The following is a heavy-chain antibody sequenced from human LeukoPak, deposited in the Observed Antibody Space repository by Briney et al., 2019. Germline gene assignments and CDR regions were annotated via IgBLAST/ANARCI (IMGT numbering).Heavy chain of an antibody. Sequence: SETLSLTCTVSGGSISTYYWNWIRQPAGKGLEWIGRIQPSGGTNYNPSLKSRITVSVDTSKSQFSLKLTSVTAADTAVYFCARDEGSGWYNYWGQGTLVTVSS. CDR2: IQPSGGT. J-gene: IGHJ4*02. CDR1: GGSISTYY. D-gene: IGHD6-19*01. V-gene: IGHV4-4*07. CDR3: ARDEGSGWYNY.